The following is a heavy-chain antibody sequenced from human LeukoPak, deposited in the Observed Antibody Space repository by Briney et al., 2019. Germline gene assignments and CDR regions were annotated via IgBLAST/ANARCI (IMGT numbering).Heavy chain of an antibody. CDR3: ARVATSGWENDAFDI. CDR2: INPNSGGT. Sequence: ASVKVSCKASGYTFTGYYMHWVRQAPGQGLEWMGWINPNSGGTNYAQKFQGRVTMTRDTSISTAYMELSRLRSDDTAAYYCARVATSGWENDAFDIWGQGTMVTVSS. J-gene: IGHJ3*02. CDR1: GYTFTGYY. V-gene: IGHV1-2*02. D-gene: IGHD6-19*01.